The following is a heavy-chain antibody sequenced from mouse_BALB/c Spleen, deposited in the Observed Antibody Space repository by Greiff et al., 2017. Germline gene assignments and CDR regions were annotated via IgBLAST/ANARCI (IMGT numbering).Heavy chain of an antibody. D-gene: IGHD1-1*01. CDR3: ARRGTVVADAMDY. V-gene: IGHV5-12-2*01. J-gene: IGHJ4*01. CDR2: ISNGGGST. CDR1: GFTFSSYT. Sequence: EVQRVESGGGLVQPGGSLKLSCAASGFTFSSYTMSWVRQTPEKRLEWVAYISNGGGSTYYPDTVKGRFTISRDNAKNTLYLQMSSLKSEDTAMYYCARRGTVVADAMDYWGQGTSVTVSS.